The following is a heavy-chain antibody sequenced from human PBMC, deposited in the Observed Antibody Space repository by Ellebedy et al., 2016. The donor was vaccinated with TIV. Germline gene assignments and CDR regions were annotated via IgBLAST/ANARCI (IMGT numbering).Heavy chain of an antibody. Sequence: GGSLRLSCAASGFSFNRYWISWVRQAPGKGLEWVSNIRPSSDSKTYVDFVKGRFTIFRDNAKNSLSLQLDNLRDEDTAVYYCARAYVPLSGVSFNRADGMDVWGQGTTVTVSS. V-gene: IGHV3-48*02. CDR1: GFSFNRYW. J-gene: IGHJ6*02. D-gene: IGHD2-8*01. CDR2: IRPSSDSK. CDR3: ARAYVPLSGVSFNRADGMDV.